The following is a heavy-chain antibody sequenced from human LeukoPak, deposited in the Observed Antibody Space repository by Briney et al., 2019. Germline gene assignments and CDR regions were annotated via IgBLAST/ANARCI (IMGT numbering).Heavy chain of an antibody. D-gene: IGHD3-22*01. J-gene: IGHJ4*02. CDR1: GGSISSSSYY. CDR2: IYYSGGT. V-gene: IGHV4-39*07. CDR3: ARDRFLTGYYYDSSGGFDY. Sequence: SETLSLTCTVSGGSISSSSYYWGWIRQPPGKGLEWIGSIYYSGGTYYNPSLKSRVTISVDTSKNQFSLKLSSVTAADTAVYYCARDRFLTGYYYDSSGGFDYWGQGTLVTVSS.